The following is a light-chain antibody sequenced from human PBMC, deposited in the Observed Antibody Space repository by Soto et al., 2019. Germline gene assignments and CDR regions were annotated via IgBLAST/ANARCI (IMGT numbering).Light chain of an antibody. CDR1: RYIRTA. J-gene: IGKJ1*01. V-gene: IGKV1-6*01. CDR2: VAS. Sequence: IQMTQSPSSLSASVGDRVTITCRASRYIRTALSWYQHRPGQAPKVLICVASSLQSGVPSRFSGSGYGTDFTLTISSLQPEDFATYYCQHYNSYSEAFGQGTKVDIK. CDR3: QHYNSYSEA.